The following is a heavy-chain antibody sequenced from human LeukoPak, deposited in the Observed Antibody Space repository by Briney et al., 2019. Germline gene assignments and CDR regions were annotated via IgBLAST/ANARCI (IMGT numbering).Heavy chain of an antibody. Sequence: GGSLRLSCAASGFTFSSYGMHWVRQAPGKGLEWVSYISSSGSTIYYADSVKGRFTISRDNAKNSLYPQMNSLRAEDTAVYYCARGTYCSSTSCFSIYWGQGTLVTVSS. V-gene: IGHV3-48*04. D-gene: IGHD2-2*01. J-gene: IGHJ4*02. CDR3: ARGTYCSSTSCFSIY. CDR2: ISSSGSTI. CDR1: GFTFSSYG.